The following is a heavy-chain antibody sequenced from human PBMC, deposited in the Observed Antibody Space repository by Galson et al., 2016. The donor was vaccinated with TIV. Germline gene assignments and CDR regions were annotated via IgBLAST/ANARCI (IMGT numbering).Heavy chain of an antibody. V-gene: IGHV1-8*01. D-gene: IGHD2-21*02. CDR1: GYTFTNSE. CDR2: VIPNSGKT. CDR3: ARLASCGGDCYYVDS. Sequence: SVKVSCKASGYTFTNSEINWVRQATGQGLEWMGWVIPNSGKTSYAQKFQGRLTMTRDTSISTAYMELRSLRSDDTAVYYCARLASCGGDCYYVDSRGQGTLVTVSS. J-gene: IGHJ4*02.